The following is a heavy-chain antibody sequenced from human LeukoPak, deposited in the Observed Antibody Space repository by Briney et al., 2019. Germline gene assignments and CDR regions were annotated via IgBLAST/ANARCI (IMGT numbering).Heavy chain of an antibody. CDR3: ARGSLSGGYYYDSSGYYPFDY. J-gene: IGHJ4*02. D-gene: IGHD3-22*01. V-gene: IGHV4-59*01. Sequence: SETLSLTCTVSGGSISSYYWSWIRQPPGKGLEWIGYIYYSGSTNYSPSLKSRVTISVDTSKNQFSLKLSSVTAADTAVYYCARGSLSGGYYYDSSGYYPFDYWGQGTLVTVSS. CDR2: IYYSGST. CDR1: GGSISSYY.